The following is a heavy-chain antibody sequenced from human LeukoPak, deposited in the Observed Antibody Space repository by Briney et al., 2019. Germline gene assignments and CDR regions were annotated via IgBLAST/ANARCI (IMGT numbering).Heavy chain of an antibody. CDR3: ARGLLRRTFDI. D-gene: IGHD3-3*01. V-gene: IGHV3-74*01. Sequence: GGSLRLSCAASGFTYSNYWMHWVRQPPGKGLVWVSRIYSDDSSTTYADSVKGRFTISRDNAKNTLYLNMNSLRAEDTAVYYCARGLLRRTFDIWGQGTMVTVSS. CDR1: GFTYSNYW. J-gene: IGHJ3*02. CDR2: IYSDDSST.